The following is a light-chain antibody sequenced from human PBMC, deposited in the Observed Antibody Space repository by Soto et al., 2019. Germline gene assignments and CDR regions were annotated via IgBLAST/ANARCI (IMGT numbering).Light chain of an antibody. CDR3: QQYNNYLIT. J-gene: IGKJ5*01. CDR2: KAS. CDR1: QSISSW. Sequence: DIQMTQSPSTLSASVGDRVTIICRASQSISSWLAWYQQKPGKAPKLLIYKASSLESGVPSRFSGSGSGTEFTLTISSLQPDDFATYYCQQYNNYLITFGQGTRLEIK. V-gene: IGKV1-5*03.